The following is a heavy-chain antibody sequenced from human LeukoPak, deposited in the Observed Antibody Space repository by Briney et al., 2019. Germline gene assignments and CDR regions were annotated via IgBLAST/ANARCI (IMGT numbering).Heavy chain of an antibody. V-gene: IGHV3-7*01. CDR2: IKQDGTEK. D-gene: IGHD6-13*01. J-gene: IGHJ3*02. Sequence: GGSLRLSCAASGFTFTTYWMTWVRQAPGKGLEWVANIKQDGTEKYYVDSVKGRFTISRDNAENSLYLQMNSLRVEDTAVYYCARARTAAAGTGAFDIWGHGTVVTVSS. CDR3: ARARTAAAGTGAFDI. CDR1: GFTFTTYW.